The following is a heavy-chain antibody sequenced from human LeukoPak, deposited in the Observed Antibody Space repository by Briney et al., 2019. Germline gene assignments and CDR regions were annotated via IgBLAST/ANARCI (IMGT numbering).Heavy chain of an antibody. CDR2: IYYSGST. Sequence: SETLSLTCTVSGGSISSSSYYWGWIRQPPGKGPEWIGSIYYSGSTYYNPSLKSRVTISVDTSKNQFSLKLSSVTAADTAVYYCARVVWPQTYYDFWSGYYAYHFDYWGQGTLVTVSS. J-gene: IGHJ4*02. CDR3: ARVVWPQTYYDFWSGYYAYHFDY. D-gene: IGHD3-3*01. CDR1: GGSISSSSYY. V-gene: IGHV4-39*07.